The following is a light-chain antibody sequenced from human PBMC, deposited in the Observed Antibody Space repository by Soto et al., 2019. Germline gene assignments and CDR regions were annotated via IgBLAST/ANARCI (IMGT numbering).Light chain of an antibody. CDR2: AAS. V-gene: IGKV1-39*01. Sequence: DIQLTLSPSALSAPVGDTVTITCRASQTVSRYLNWYQQKSGTAPKLLIYAASTLHTGVPSRFSGRGSGTDFTLTINNLQREDFADYFCQQTYSNLWTFGQGTKVDIK. J-gene: IGKJ1*01. CDR1: QTVSRY. CDR3: QQTYSNLWT.